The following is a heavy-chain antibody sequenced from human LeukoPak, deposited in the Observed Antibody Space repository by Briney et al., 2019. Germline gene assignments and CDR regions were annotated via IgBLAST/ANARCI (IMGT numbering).Heavy chain of an antibody. V-gene: IGHV3-48*01. CDR1: GFSFSDYH. D-gene: IGHD3-10*02. Sequence: GGSLGLSCAASGFSFSDYHMNWVRQAPGKGLEWVSYISSSSSTIFYADSVKGRFTISRDNSKNTLYLQMNSLRAEDTAVYYCAKDSMFAVTNFDYWGQGTLVTVSS. CDR3: AKDSMFAVTNFDY. CDR2: ISSSSSTI. J-gene: IGHJ4*02.